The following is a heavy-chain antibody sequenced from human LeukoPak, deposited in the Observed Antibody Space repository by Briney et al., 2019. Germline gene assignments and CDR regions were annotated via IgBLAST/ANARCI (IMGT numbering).Heavy chain of an antibody. CDR1: GYTLTGYH. CDR2: INPRSGGT. D-gene: IGHD3-22*01. V-gene: IGHV1-2*02. Sequence: ASVKVSCKASGYTLTGYHMHWVRQAPGQGLEGMGWINPRSGGTNYAQTFQGRVTMTRDTSINTAYMELSGLRSYDTAVYYCARGVAAYTYYSDSSCYDWGQGTLLTVSS. J-gene: IGHJ4*02. CDR3: ARGVAAYTYYSDSSCYD.